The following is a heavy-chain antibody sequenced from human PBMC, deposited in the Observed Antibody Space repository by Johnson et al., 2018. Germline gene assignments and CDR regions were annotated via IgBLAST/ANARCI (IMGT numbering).Heavy chain of an antibody. CDR1: GFTFSSYA. D-gene: IGHD6-19*01. CDR3: ARDRAAVAGIGYFQH. Sequence: EVQLLETGGGLVQPGGSLRLSCAASGFTFSSYAMHWVRQAPGKGLEYVSGISGDGISTFYADSVKGRFTISRDNSKNPLYLQMGSLRTEDKAVYFCARDRAAVAGIGYFQHWGQGTLVTVSS. V-gene: IGHV3-64*07. CDR2: ISGDGIST. J-gene: IGHJ1*01.